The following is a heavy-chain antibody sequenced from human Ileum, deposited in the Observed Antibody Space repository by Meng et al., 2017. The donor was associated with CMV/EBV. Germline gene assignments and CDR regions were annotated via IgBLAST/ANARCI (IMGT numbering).Heavy chain of an antibody. CDR3: AIGGGIY. D-gene: IGHD3-3*01. Sequence: GESLKISCAASGFTFSDHYMDWVRQAPGKGLEWVGRIRNKAYGYTPEYAASVKGRFTISRDDSKNSLYMQMNRLKTADAAVYYCAIGGGIYWGQGTLVTVSS. CDR2: IRNKAYGYTP. CDR1: GFTFSDHY. J-gene: IGHJ4*02. V-gene: IGHV3-72*01.